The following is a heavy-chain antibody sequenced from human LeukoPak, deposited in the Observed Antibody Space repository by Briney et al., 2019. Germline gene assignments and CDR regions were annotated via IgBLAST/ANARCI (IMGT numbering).Heavy chain of an antibody. CDR3: ARVPLWFGEFHDAFDI. CDR1: GVTLSGYY. J-gene: IGHJ3*02. V-gene: IGHV4-34*01. CDR2: KNNSGST. Sequence: SETLSLTCAVYGVTLSGYYWSWTRQPPGKGLGWIGEKNNSGSTKYNTSHKRKVTTSVDTSKNQFSLKLSSLTAADTAVYYCARVPLWFGEFHDAFDIWGQGTMVTASS. D-gene: IGHD3-10*01.